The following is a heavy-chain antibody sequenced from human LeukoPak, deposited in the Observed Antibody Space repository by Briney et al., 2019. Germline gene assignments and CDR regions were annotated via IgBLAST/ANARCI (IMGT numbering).Heavy chain of an antibody. CDR3: ARVGGRNDSSVLCYFDY. D-gene: IGHD3-22*01. J-gene: IGHJ4*02. CDR2: INHSGST. CDR1: GGSFSGYY. Sequence: PSETLSLTCAVYGGSFSGYYWSWIRQPPGKGLEWIGEINHSGSTNYNPSLKSRVTISVDTSKNQFSLKLSSVTAADTAVYYCARVGGRNDSSVLCYFDYWGQGTLVTVSS. V-gene: IGHV4-34*01.